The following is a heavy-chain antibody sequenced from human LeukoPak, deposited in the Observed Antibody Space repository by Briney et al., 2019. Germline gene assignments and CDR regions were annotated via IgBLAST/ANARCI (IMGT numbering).Heavy chain of an antibody. CDR1: GFTFEEYT. D-gene: IGHD6-13*01. CDR2: IKWNSGSI. CDR3: ARAADPYYYYYYMDV. V-gene: IGHV3-9*01. Sequence: PGRSLRLSCAASGFTFEEYTMHWVRQAPGKGLEWVSCIKWNSGSIAYASSVKGRFTISRDNAKNSLYLQMNSLRPEDTAFYYCARAADPYYYYYYMDVWGKGTPVTVSS. J-gene: IGHJ6*03.